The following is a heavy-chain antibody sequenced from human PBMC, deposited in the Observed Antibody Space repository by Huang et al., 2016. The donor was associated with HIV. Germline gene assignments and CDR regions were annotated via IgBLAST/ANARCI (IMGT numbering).Heavy chain of an antibody. J-gene: IGHJ3*02. Sequence: EVQLEESGGGLVQPGGSLRLSCAASVFTVSSYWMDWVRKPPGKGMVLVSSMKSDGRSTRHADAVKGRITISRDNAKNTLYLKMNSLRAEDAAVYYCARTDYCDSRGVDPRRAFDIWGQGTMVTGSS. CDR2: MKSDGRST. V-gene: IGHV3-74*02. CDR1: VFTVSSYW. CDR3: ARTDYCDSRGVDPRRAFDI. D-gene: IGHD3-22*01.